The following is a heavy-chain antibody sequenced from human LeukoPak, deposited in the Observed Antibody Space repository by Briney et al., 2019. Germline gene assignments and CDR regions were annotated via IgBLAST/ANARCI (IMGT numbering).Heavy chain of an antibody. D-gene: IGHD3-10*01. V-gene: IGHV4-34*01. CDR1: GGSFRGYY. CDR2: INHSGST. CDR3: ARRTRVGWYFDL. Sequence: SETLSLTCAVYGGSFRGYYWSWIRQPPGKGLEWIGEINHSGSTNYNPSLKSRVTISVDTSKNQFSLKLSSVAAADTAVYYCARRTRVGWYFDLWGRGTPVTVSS. J-gene: IGHJ2*01.